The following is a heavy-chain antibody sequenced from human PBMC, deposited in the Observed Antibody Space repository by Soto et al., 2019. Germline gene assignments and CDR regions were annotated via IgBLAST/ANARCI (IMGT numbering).Heavy chain of an antibody. CDR3: ARDKGHQLVTFERVSGMDV. CDR2: INAGNGNT. CDR1: GYTFTSYA. V-gene: IGHV1-3*01. D-gene: IGHD6-6*01. J-gene: IGHJ6*02. Sequence: QVQLVQSGAEVKKPGASVKVSCKASGYTFTSYAMHWVRQAPGQRLEWMGWINAGNGNTKYSQKFQGRVTITRDTSASTAYMELSSQRSAATAVYSCARDKGHQLVTFERVSGMDVWGQGTTVTVSS.